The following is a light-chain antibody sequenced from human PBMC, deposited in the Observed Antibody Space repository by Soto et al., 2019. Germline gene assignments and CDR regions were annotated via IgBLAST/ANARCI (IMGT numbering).Light chain of an antibody. J-gene: IGKJ1*01. Sequence: DIQMTQSPSTLSASVGDRVSITCRASQRVNTCLAWYQQKPGKAPTLLIYDASSLQSGVPPRFSGSGSGTEFTLTISSLQPDDFATYYCQQYQIDWTFGQGTKVDIK. CDR2: DAS. V-gene: IGKV1-5*01. CDR3: QQYQIDWT. CDR1: QRVNTC.